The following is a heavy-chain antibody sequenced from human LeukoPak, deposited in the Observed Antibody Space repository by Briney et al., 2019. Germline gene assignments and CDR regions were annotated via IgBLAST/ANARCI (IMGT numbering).Heavy chain of an antibody. J-gene: IGHJ4*02. CDR2: IRYDGNNK. CDR1: GFTFSSYG. D-gene: IGHD3-22*01. Sequence: PGGSLRPSCVTSGFTFSSYGMHWVRQAPGKGLEWVAFIRYDGNNKYYADSVKGRFTISRDNSKNTLYLQMNSLRAEDTAVYYCAKRNYYDTSGQIYYLDHWGQGTLVTVSS. V-gene: IGHV3-30*02. CDR3: AKRNYYDTSGQIYYLDH.